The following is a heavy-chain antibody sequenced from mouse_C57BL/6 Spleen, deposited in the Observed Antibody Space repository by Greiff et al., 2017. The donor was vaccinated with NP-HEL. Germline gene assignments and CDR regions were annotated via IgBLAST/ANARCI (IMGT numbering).Heavy chain of an antibody. Sequence: VQRVESGAELVKPGASVKLSCKASGYTFTEYTIHWVKQRSGQGLEWIGWFYPGSGSIKYNEKFKDKATLTADKSSSTVYMELSRLTSEDSAVYFCAKGDYDGGEDFDYWGQGTTLTVSS. V-gene: IGHV1-62-2*01. D-gene: IGHD2-4*01. CDR3: AKGDYDGGEDFDY. CDR1: GYTFTEYT. CDR2: FYPGSGSI. J-gene: IGHJ2*01.